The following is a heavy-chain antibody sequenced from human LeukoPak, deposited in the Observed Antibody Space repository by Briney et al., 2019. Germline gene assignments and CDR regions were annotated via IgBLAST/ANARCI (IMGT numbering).Heavy chain of an antibody. CDR3: AKGKAYYYDSSGHRYFDY. CDR2: ISGSGGST. D-gene: IGHD3-22*01. V-gene: IGHV3-23*01. CDR1: GFTFSSYA. J-gene: IGHJ4*02. Sequence: PGGSLRLSCAASGFTFSSYAMSWVRQAPGKGLEWVSAISGSGGSTYYADSVKGRFTISRDNSKNTLYLQMNSLRAEDTAVYYCAKGKAYYYDSSGHRYFDYWGQGTLVTVSS.